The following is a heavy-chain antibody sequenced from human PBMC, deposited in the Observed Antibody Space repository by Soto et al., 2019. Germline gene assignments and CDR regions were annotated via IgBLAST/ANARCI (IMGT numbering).Heavy chain of an antibody. CDR2: MNPNSGNT. CDR1: GYTFTSYD. V-gene: IGHV1-8*01. Sequence: ASVKVSCKASGYTFTSYDINWVRQATGQGLEWMGWMNPNSGNTGYAQKFQGRVTMTRNTSISTAYMELSSLRSEDTAVYYCARVARGYYYYYYMDVWGKGTMVTVSS. CDR3: ARVARGYYYYYYMDV. J-gene: IGHJ6*03.